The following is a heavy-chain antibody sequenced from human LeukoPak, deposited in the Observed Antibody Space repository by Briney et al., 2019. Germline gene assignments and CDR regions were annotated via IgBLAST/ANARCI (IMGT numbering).Heavy chain of an antibody. CDR2: ISGSGGST. D-gene: IGHD1-26*01. CDR3: AKDSKIVGPTFRSYHYMDV. J-gene: IGHJ6*03. CDR1: GFTFSSYA. Sequence: GGSLRLSCAASGFTFSSYAMSWVRQAPGKGLERVSAISGSGGSTYYADSVKGRFTISRDNSKNTLYLQMNSLRAEGTAIYYCAKDSKIVGPTFRSYHYMDVWGKGTTVTVSS. V-gene: IGHV3-23*01.